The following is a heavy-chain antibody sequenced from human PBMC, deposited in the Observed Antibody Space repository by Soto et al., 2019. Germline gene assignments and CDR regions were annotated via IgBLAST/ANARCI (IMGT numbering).Heavy chain of an antibody. Sequence: DSLKVCCKASGYSFKDHYMHWVRQAPGRGLEWVGIINPSGEHTNYAQQFRGRVAMTRDTSTSTAYMELRSLRSEDTAVYFCARISCKGGSCYFDFDHWGQGTLVTVSS. CDR2: INPSGEHT. CDR3: ARISCKGGSCYFDFDH. V-gene: IGHV1-46*02. CDR1: GYSFKDHY. J-gene: IGHJ4*02. D-gene: IGHD2-15*01.